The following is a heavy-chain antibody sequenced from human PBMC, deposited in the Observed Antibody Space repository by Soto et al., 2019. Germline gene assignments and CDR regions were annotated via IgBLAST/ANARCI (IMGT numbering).Heavy chain of an antibody. CDR1: ESTLSRDW. CDR2: INQDGSEK. CDR3: ARDTYYYGSGSYGP. Sequence: GGALKISCAIFESTLSRDWMKWVRQAPGKGLEWVAHINQDGSEKYYVDSVKGRFTISRDNAKKSLYLQMNSLRPEDTAVYYCARDTYYYGSGSYGPWGQGTLVTVSS. J-gene: IGHJ5*02. D-gene: IGHD3-10*01. V-gene: IGHV3-7*01.